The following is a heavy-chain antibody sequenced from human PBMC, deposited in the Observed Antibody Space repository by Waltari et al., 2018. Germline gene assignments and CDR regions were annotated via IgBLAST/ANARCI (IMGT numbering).Heavy chain of an antibody. Sequence: QVQLQQWGAGLLKPSETLSLTCAVYGGSFSGYYWSWIRQPPGKGLEWIGEINHSGITNYNPSLKSRVTISVDTTKNQFSLKLSSVTAADTAVYYCARGGDGYNYSYFDYWGQGTLVTVSS. J-gene: IGHJ4*02. CDR1: GGSFSGYY. V-gene: IGHV4-34*01. CDR2: INHSGIT. D-gene: IGHD5-12*01. CDR3: ARGGDGYNYSYFDY.